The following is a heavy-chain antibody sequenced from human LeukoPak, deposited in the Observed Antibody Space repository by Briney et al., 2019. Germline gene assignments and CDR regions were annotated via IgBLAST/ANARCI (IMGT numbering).Heavy chain of an antibody. D-gene: IGHD3-22*01. CDR2: INPSGGST. J-gene: IGHJ4*02. Sequence: ASVKVSCKASGYTFTSYYMHWVRQAPGQGLEWMGIINPSGGSTSYAQKFQGRVTITRDTSTSTVYMELSSLRSEDTAVYYCARDSGTMIVVVKGYFDYWGQGTLVTVSS. CDR3: ARDSGTMIVVVKGYFDY. V-gene: IGHV1-46*01. CDR1: GYTFTSYY.